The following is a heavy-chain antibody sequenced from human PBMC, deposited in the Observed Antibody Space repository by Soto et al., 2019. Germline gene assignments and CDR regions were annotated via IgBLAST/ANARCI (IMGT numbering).Heavy chain of an antibody. V-gene: IGHV1-3*05. Sequence: QVQLVQSGAEEKKPGASVKVSCKASGYTFTSYAMHWVRQAPGQRLEWMGWINAGNGNTKYSQKFQGRVTITRDTAASPAYMELSSLRSEDTAVYYCARVRLELRGGWFDPWGQGTLVTVSS. CDR2: INAGNGNT. D-gene: IGHD1-7*01. J-gene: IGHJ5*02. CDR1: GYTFTSYA. CDR3: ARVRLELRGGWFDP.